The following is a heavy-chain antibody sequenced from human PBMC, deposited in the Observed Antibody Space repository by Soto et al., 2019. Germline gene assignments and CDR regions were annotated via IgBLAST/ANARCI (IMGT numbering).Heavy chain of an antibody. J-gene: IGHJ4*02. CDR2: IYYSGST. CDR1: GGSVSSSSCY. V-gene: IGHV4-61*01. Sequence: ASETLSLTCTVSGGSVSSSSCYWSWIRQPPGKGLEWIGNIYYSGSTNYNPSLKSRVTISVDTSKNQFSLKLSSVTAADTALYYCARDGGVVGITHWGQGTLVTVSS. CDR3: ARDGGVVGITH. D-gene: IGHD3-16*01.